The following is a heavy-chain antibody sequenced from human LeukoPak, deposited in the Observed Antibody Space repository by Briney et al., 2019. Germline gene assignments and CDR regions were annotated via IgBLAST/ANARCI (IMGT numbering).Heavy chain of an antibody. J-gene: IGHJ4*02. CDR3: AREYSSSRFFDY. V-gene: IGHV3-74*01. CDR1: GFTFSSSW. D-gene: IGHD6-13*01. Sequence: GGSLRLSCAASGFTFSSSWMHWVRQAPGKGLVWVSRINSDGSSTNYADSVKGRFTISRDNAKNTVYPQMNSLRAEDTAVYYCAREYSSSRFFDYWGQGTLVTVSS. CDR2: INSDGSST.